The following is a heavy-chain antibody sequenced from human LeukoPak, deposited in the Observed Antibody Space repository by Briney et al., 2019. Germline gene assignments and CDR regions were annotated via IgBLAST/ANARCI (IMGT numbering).Heavy chain of an antibody. Sequence: PSETLSLTCTVSGDAINTYYWTWIRQPPGKGLEWIGYVHSSGHSKYNPSLESRVTMSLETSKRQFTLNLKSVTAADTAVYYCARDLGSSFSFDVWGRGTEVTVSS. CDR3: ARDLGSSFSFDV. J-gene: IGHJ3*01. CDR2: VHSSGHS. D-gene: IGHD1-26*01. CDR1: GDAINTYY. V-gene: IGHV4-59*01.